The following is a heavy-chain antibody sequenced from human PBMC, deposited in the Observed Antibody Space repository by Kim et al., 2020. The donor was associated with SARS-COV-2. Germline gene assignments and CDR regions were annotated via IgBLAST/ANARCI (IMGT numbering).Heavy chain of an antibody. D-gene: IGHD3-10*01. CDR2: IYYSGST. CDR1: GGSISSYY. CDR3: ARQFDFPEWFGELYYFDY. J-gene: IGHJ4*02. V-gene: IGHV4-59*08. Sequence: SETLSLTCTVSGGSISSYYWSWIRQPPGKGLEWIGYIYYSGSTNYNPSLKSRVTISVDTSKNQFSLKLSSVTAADTAVYYCARQFDFPEWFGELYYFDYWGQGTLVTVSS.